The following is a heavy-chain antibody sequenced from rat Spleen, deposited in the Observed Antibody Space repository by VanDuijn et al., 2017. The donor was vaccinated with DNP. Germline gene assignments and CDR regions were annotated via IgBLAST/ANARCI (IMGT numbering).Heavy chain of an antibody. CDR2: ISYSVST. Sequence: EVQLQESGSGLVKPSQSLSLTCSVTGYSITSNYWGWIRKFPGNKMEYIGQISYSVSTNYNPSLRSRISITRDTSKNHFFLHLNSVTTEDTATYYCARWTRYFDYWGQGVMVTVSS. V-gene: IGHV3-1*01. CDR3: ARWTRYFDY. J-gene: IGHJ2*01. CDR1: GYSITSNY. D-gene: IGHD1-7*01.